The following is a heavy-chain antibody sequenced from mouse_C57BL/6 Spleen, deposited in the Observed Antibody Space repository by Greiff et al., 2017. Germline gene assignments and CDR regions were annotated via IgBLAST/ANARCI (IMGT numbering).Heavy chain of an antibody. Sequence: VQLQQSGAELVRPGASVKLSCTASGFNIKDYYMHWVKQRPEQGLEWIGRIDPGGGDTEYAPKFQGKATMTADTSSTTAYLQLSSPTSEDSAVYSCTTRFRLWMWAYWGQGTLVTVSA. CDR1: GFNIKDYY. CDR2: IDPGGGDT. J-gene: IGHJ3*01. CDR3: TTRFRLWMWAY. V-gene: IGHV14-1*01. D-gene: IGHD1-1*02.